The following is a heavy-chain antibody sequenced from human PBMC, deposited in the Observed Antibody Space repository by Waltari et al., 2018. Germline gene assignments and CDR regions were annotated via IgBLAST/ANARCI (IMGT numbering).Heavy chain of an antibody. J-gene: IGHJ4*02. Sequence: EVQLVESGGGLVKPGWSLRLSCAASGFTFNTAWMTWVRRAPGGEREWVGRIKTRAEGVTVDYAAPLKGRFAVSRDDSKNTVYLEMSGLRTEDSGMYYCATATQTGRLENTDYWGQGTLVTVS. CDR1: GFTFNTAW. CDR2: IKTRAEGVTV. V-gene: IGHV3-15*01. CDR3: ATATQTGRLENTDY. D-gene: IGHD1-1*01.